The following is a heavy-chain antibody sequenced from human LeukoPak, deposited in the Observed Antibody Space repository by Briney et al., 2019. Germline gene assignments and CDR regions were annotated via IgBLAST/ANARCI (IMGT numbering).Heavy chain of an antibody. CDR2: IRTTAEGEKYA. CDR3: ARPYSDDSGFYVY. J-gene: IGHJ4*02. D-gene: IGHD3-22*01. Sequence: PGGSLRLSCATSGFSFTDYPMNWVRQAPGKGLEWISNIRTTAEGEKYAYYADSVKGRVTISRDDGKNTLYLHMNSLRDDDTAVYYCARPYSDDSGFYVYWGQGILVTVSS. V-gene: IGHV3-48*02. CDR1: GFSFTDYP.